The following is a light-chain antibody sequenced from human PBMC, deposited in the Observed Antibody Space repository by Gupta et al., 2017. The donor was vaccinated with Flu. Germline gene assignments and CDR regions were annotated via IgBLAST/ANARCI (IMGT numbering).Light chain of an antibody. J-gene: IGLJ3*02. CDR2: TTD. CDR1: ISNIGSAS. CDR3: AVWDDRLSGWV. V-gene: IGLV1-44*01. Sequence: QSVLTQPPSTSGTPGQRVIISCPGGISNIGSASVYWYQQFPGTAPKVVIYTTDQRPSGVPDRFSGSKSGSSASLAISGLQSEDEADYYCAVWDDRLSGWVFGGGTRLTVL.